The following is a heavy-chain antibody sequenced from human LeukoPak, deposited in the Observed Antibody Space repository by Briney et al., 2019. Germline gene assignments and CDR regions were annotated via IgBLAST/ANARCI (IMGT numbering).Heavy chain of an antibody. CDR2: INPSGGST. V-gene: IGHV1-46*01. Sequence: ASVKVSCKASGYTFTSYYMHWVRQAPGQGLEWMGIINPSGGSTSYAQKFQGRVTMTRETSTSTVYMELSSLSSEDKAVYCCAREEVYIDSWGQGTLVTVSS. J-gene: IGHJ4*02. CDR1: GYTFTSYY. CDR3: AREEVYIDS.